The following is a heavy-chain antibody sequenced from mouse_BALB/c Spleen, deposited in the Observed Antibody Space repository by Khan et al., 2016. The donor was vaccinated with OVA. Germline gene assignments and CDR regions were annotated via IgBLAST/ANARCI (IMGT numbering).Heavy chain of an antibody. Sequence: EVQLQESGPGLVKPSQSLSLTCTVTGYSITSDYAWNWIRQFPGNKLEWMGFISYSGNTKYNPSLKSRFSITRDTSKNQFFLQLNSVTTEDTATYYCARVYGWDFYYWGQGTSLTVSS. CDR2: ISYSGNT. J-gene: IGHJ2*02. CDR1: GYSITSDYA. V-gene: IGHV3-2*02. D-gene: IGHD1-1*01. CDR3: ARVYGWDFYY.